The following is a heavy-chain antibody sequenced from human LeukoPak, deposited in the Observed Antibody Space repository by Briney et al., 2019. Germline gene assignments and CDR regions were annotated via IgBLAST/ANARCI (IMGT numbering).Heavy chain of an antibody. Sequence: GGSLRLSCAASGFTFSSYWMSWVRQAPGKGLEWVANIKQDGSEKYYVDSVKGRFTISRDNAKNSLYLQMNSLRAEDTAVYYCARSVFYYDSSGYSLSPYYFDYWGQGTLVTVSS. CDR3: ARSVFYYDSSGYSLSPYYFDY. J-gene: IGHJ4*02. D-gene: IGHD3-22*01. V-gene: IGHV3-7*01. CDR2: IKQDGSEK. CDR1: GFTFSSYW.